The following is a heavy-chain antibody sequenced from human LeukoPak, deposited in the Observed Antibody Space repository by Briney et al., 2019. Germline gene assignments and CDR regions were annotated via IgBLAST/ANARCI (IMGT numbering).Heavy chain of an antibody. Sequence: GESLKISCKGSGYSFTSYWIGWVRQMPGKGLEWMGWINPKTGGPNYAQKFQGRVTITRNTSISTAYMELSSLRSEDTAVYYCARGRVYPSHHFDYWGQGTLVTVSS. V-gene: IGHV1-8*03. J-gene: IGHJ4*02. CDR1: GYSFTSYW. CDR2: INPKTGGP. D-gene: IGHD2/OR15-2a*01. CDR3: ARGRVYPSHHFDY.